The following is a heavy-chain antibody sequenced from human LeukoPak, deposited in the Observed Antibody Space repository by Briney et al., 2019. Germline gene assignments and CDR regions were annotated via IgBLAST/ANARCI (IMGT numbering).Heavy chain of an antibody. CDR2: ISDIGST. D-gene: IGHD2/OR15-2a*01. CDR1: GGSISSYY. Sequence: PLETLSLTCTVSGGSISSYYWSWIRQPPGKGLEWIAYISDIGSTNYNPSLKSRVTISLDTSKNQFSLKLSSVTAADTAVYYCAGHHPRNTVDFWGQGTLVTVSS. J-gene: IGHJ4*02. CDR3: AGHHPRNTVDF. V-gene: IGHV4-59*08.